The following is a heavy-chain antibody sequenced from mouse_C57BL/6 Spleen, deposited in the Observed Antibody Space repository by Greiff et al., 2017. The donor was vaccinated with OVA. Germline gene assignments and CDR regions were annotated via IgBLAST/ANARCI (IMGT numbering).Heavy chain of an antibody. Sequence: VQRVESGAELVKPGASVKISCKASGYAFSSYWMNWVKQRPGKGLEWIGQIYPGDGDTNYNGQFTGKATLTADKSSSTAYMQLSSLTSEDSAVYFCARSGYGNYLDYWGQGTTLTVSS. CDR2: IYPGDGDT. CDR3: ARSGYGNYLDY. CDR1: GYAFSSYW. V-gene: IGHV1-80*01. J-gene: IGHJ2*01. D-gene: IGHD2-10*02.